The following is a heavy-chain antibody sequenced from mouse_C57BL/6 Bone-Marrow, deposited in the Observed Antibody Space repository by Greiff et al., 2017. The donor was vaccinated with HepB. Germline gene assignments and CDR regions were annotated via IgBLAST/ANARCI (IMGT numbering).Heavy chain of an antibody. D-gene: IGHD1-1*01. CDR1: GFTFSDYG. J-gene: IGHJ1*03. V-gene: IGHV5-17*01. Sequence: EVQLVESGGGLVKPGGSLKLSCAASGFTFSDYGMHWVRQAPEKGLEWVAYISSGSSTIYYADTVKGRFTISRDNAKNTLFLQMTSLRSEDTAMYYCARGLTTVPRYFDVWGTGTTVTVSS. CDR2: ISSGSSTI. CDR3: ARGLTTVPRYFDV.